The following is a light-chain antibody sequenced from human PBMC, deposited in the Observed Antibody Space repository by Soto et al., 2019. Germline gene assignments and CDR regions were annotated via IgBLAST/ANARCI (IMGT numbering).Light chain of an antibody. CDR3: QQYNSYSPVA. CDR1: QSISSW. V-gene: IGKV1-5*03. J-gene: IGKJ2*01. CDR2: KAS. Sequence: DIQMTQSPSTLSASVGDRVTITCRASQSISSWLAWYQQKPGKAPKLPIYKASSLESGVTTRFSGSGSGTEFTLTISSPQPDDFATYYCQQYNSYSPVAFGQGTKLEIK.